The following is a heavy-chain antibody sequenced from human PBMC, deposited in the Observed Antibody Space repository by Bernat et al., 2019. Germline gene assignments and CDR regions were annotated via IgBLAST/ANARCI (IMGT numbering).Heavy chain of an antibody. V-gene: IGHV3-33*08. J-gene: IGHJ4*02. Sequence: QVQLVESGGGVVQPGRSLRLSCAASGFTFSSYAMHWVRQAPGKGLEWVAVICYDGSNKYYADSVKGRFTISRDNSKNTLYLQMNSPRVEDTAVYYCARGKRRGVDSSASHYFEYWGQGTLVTVSS. D-gene: IGHD6-6*01. CDR1: GFTFSSYA. CDR3: ARGKRRGVDSSASHYFEY. CDR2: ICYDGSNK.